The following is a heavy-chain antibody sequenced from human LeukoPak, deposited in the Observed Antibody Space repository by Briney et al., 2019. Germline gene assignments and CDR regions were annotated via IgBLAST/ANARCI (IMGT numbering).Heavy chain of an antibody. V-gene: IGHV4-38-2*02. CDR1: GYSISSGYY. CDR2: INHSGST. J-gene: IGHJ6*03. CDR3: ARDRIRRGYYYYYMDV. D-gene: IGHD2/OR15-2a*01. Sequence: PSETLSLTCTVSGYSISSGYYWGWIRQPPGKGLEWIGEINHSGSTNYNPSLKSRVTISVDTSKNQFSLKLSSVTAADTAVYYCARDRIRRGYYYYYMDVWGKGTTVTVSS.